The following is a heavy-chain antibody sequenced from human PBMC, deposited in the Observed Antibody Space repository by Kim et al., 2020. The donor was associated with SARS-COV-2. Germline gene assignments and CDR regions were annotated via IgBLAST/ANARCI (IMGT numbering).Heavy chain of an antibody. Sequence: ASVKVSCKVSGYTLTELSMHWVRQAPGKGLEWMGGFDPEDGETIYAQKFQGRVTMTEDTSTDTAYMELSSLRSEDTAVYYCATAPAVAAIYYYGMDVWGQGTTVTVSS. J-gene: IGHJ6*02. CDR2: FDPEDGET. V-gene: IGHV1-24*01. CDR1: GYTLTELS. CDR3: ATAPAVAAIYYYGMDV. D-gene: IGHD2-15*01.